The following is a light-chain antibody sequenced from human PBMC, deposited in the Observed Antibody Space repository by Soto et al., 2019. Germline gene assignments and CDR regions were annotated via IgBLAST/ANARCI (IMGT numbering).Light chain of an antibody. Sequence: EIVLTQSPGSLSLSPGERATLSCRASQSVDSSFFAWYQQKPGQAPRLLIYGASNRATGIPDRFSGRGSGPDFTLTITGLEPEDFAVYYCQQSFSSVTFGQGTKVEIK. CDR3: QQSFSSVT. J-gene: IGKJ1*01. CDR2: GAS. V-gene: IGKV3-20*01. CDR1: QSVDSSF.